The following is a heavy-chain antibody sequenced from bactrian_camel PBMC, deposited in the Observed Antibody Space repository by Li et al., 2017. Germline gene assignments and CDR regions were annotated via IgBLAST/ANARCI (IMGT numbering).Heavy chain of an antibody. CDR1: MFTYSRLC. V-gene: IGHV3S67*01. CDR2: LDSDGTT. D-gene: IGHD2*01. CDR3: AKFPSVVRPAEYNY. J-gene: IGHJ4*01. Sequence: DVQLVESGGGLVQPGGSLRLSCSASMFTYSRLCMAWFRQTPGKEREVVASLDSDGTTEYADSVKGRFTISRDNTKNMLYLQMNSLKSEDTALYYCAKFPSVVRPAEYNYWGQGTQVTVS.